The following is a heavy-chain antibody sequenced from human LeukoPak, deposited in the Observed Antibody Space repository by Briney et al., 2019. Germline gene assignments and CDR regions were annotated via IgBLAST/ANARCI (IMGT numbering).Heavy chain of an antibody. CDR3: ARHGSMVRGVLNWFDP. Sequence: SEDLSLPCTVPCGPLSSGSYCWGWNRQPPGKGLGWGGSIYYSGSTYYNPSLKSRVTISVDTSKNQFSLKLTSVTAADTTVYYCARHGSMVRGVLNWFDPWGQGTLVTVSS. CDR1: CGPLSSGSYC. CDR2: IYYSGST. D-gene: IGHD3-10*01. J-gene: IGHJ5*02. V-gene: IGHV4-39*01.